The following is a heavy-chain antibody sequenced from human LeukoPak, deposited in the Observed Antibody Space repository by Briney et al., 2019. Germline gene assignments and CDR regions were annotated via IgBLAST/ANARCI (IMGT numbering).Heavy chain of an antibody. CDR2: MYHGGNT. Sequence: PSETLSLTCTVSGGSISSYSWSWIRQPPGKGLEWIASMYHGGNTYYNPSLKSRVTISVDTSKNQFSLKLSSVTAADTAVYYCARDGIAARPDAFDIWGQGTMVTVSS. CDR1: GGSISSYS. J-gene: IGHJ3*02. V-gene: IGHV4-59*01. CDR3: ARDGIAARPDAFDI. D-gene: IGHD6-6*01.